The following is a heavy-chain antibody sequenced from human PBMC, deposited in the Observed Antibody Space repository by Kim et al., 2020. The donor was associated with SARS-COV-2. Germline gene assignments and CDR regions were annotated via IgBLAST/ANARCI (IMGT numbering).Heavy chain of an antibody. Sequence: GGSLRLSCAASGFTFSTFAMHWVRKAPGKGLEWVAVILYEGYSKYYADSVTGRFTISRDNSKNTLFLHMNSLRVEDTAVYYCATYYYDNSGPSWAFDIWGQGTMVTVSS. J-gene: IGHJ3*02. CDR2: ILYEGYSK. D-gene: IGHD3-22*01. V-gene: IGHV3-30-3*01. CDR1: GFTFSTFA. CDR3: ATYYYDNSGPSWAFDI.